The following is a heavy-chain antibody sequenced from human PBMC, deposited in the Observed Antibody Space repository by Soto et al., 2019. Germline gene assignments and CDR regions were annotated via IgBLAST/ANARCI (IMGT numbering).Heavy chain of an antibody. CDR3: ARGPYSGSYPLDY. J-gene: IGHJ4*02. D-gene: IGHD1-26*01. CDR1: GFTFSSYA. Sequence: PGGSLRLSCAASGFTFSSYAMHWVRQAPGKGLEYVSAISSNGGSTYYADSVKGRFTISRDNSKNTLYLQMGSLRAEDMAVYYCARGPYSGSYPLDYWGQGTMVTVYS. V-gene: IGHV3-64*02. CDR2: ISSNGGST.